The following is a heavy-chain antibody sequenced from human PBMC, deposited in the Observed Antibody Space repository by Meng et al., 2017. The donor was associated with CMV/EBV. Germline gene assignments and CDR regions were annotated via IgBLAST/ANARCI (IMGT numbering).Heavy chain of an antibody. CDR2: INPYNGNT. Sequence: ASVKVSCKASGYTFTSYGIIWVRQAPGQGLEWMGWINPYNGNTKYAQKIQGRVTMTTDTSTSTAYMELRNLRSDDTAVYYCARTVVVPAAPEGWFDPWGQGTLVTVSS. CDR3: ARTVVVPAAPEGWFDP. V-gene: IGHV1-18*01. D-gene: IGHD2-2*01. CDR1: GYTFTSYG. J-gene: IGHJ5*02.